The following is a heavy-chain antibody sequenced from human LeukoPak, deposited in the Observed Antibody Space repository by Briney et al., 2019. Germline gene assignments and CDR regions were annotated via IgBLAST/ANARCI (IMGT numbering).Heavy chain of an antibody. D-gene: IGHD5-12*01. CDR3: AKNPYEYYFDY. Sequence: ASARVSCKASGYTLTGYYMHWLRQAPGQGLEWMGWINPNSGDTNYAQKFQGRVTMTRDTSISTAYMELSRLTSDHTAVYYCAKNPYEYYFDYWGQGTLVTVSS. V-gene: IGHV1-2*02. CDR1: GYTLTGYY. J-gene: IGHJ4*02. CDR2: INPNSGDT.